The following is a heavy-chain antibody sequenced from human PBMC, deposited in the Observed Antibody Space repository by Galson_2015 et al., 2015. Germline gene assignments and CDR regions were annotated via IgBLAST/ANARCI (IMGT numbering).Heavy chain of an antibody. CDR3: AAHDYGEF. V-gene: IGHV3-74*01. Sequence: SLRLSCAASGFTFGNYWMHWDRQAPRKGLVWVARINSDGITTNYADSVKGRFTISRDNAKATLYLQMNSLRAEDTAIYYCAAHDYGEFWGQGALVTVSS. CDR2: INSDGITT. CDR1: GFTFGNYW. J-gene: IGHJ4*02.